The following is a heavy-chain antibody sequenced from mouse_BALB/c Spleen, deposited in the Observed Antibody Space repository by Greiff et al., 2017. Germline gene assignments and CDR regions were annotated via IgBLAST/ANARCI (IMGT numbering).Heavy chain of an antibody. CDR2: IWSVGST. V-gene: IGHV2-2*02. Sequence: QVQLQQSGPGLVQPSQSLSITCTVSGFSLTSYGVHWVRQPPGKGLEWLGVIWSVGSTDYNAAFISRLSISKDNSKSHVFLKMSSLQANDTAIYYCAREDYYGSTYFDDWGAGTTVTVSS. CDR1: GFSLTSYG. J-gene: IGHJ1*01. CDR3: AREDYYGSTYFDD. D-gene: IGHD1-1*01.